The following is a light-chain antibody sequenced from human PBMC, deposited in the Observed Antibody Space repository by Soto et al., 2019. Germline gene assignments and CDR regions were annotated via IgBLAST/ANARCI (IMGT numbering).Light chain of an antibody. V-gene: IGKV1-39*01. CDR3: QQSFSSPFP. Sequence: DIQMTQSPSSLSATLGGRVTITCLASQAMNNYLHWYHQKPGKAPKILIYDACNLQSGVPPRFSGSGSGTDYTLTITHLQPEDSATYCCQQSFSSPFPFGPGTKVDI. CDR2: DAC. J-gene: IGKJ3*01. CDR1: QAMNNY.